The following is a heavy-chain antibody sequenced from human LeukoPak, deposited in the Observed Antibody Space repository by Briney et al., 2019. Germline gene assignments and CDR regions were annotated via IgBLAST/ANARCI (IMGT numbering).Heavy chain of an antibody. V-gene: IGHV3-20*04. CDR1: GFTFSSYG. CDR2: INWNGGST. CDR3: ARDSSSWYVSEH. J-gene: IGHJ1*01. D-gene: IGHD6-13*01. Sequence: PGRSLRLSCAASGFTFSSYGMSWVRQAPGKGLEWVSGINWNGGSTGYADSVKGRFTISRDNAKNSLYLQMNSLRAEDTALYYCARDSSSWYVSEHWGQGTLVTVSS.